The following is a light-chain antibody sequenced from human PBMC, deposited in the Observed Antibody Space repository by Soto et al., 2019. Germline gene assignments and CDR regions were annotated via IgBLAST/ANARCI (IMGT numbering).Light chain of an antibody. V-gene: IGKV1-17*01. CDR1: QGIRND. J-gene: IGKJ3*01. CDR3: LQHNSYPFT. CDR2: AAS. Sequence: DIQMTQSPSSLSASVGDRVTITCRVSQGIRNDLGWYQQMPGKAPKRLIYAASSLQSGVPSRFSGSGSGTEFTLTISSLQPEDFATYYCLQHNSYPFTFGPGTKVDIK.